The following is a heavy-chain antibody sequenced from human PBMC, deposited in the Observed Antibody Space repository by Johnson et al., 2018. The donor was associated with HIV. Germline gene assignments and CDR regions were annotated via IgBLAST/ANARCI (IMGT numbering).Heavy chain of an antibody. CDR2: ISTSGSSI. V-gene: IGHV3-11*04. CDR1: GFRFSDYS. J-gene: IGHJ3*02. CDR3: ARQSLRAFDI. Sequence: QVQLVESGGGLVQPGGSLRLSCAASGFRFSDYSMSWVRQAPGKGLEWVSCISTSGSSIFYADSVKGRFAISRDDAENSLYLQMSSLRAEDTAVYYCARQSLRAFDIWGQGTMVTVTS.